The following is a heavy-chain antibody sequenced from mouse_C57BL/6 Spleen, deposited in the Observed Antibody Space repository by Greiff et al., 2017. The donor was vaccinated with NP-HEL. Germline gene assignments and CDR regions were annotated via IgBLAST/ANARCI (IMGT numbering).Heavy chain of an antibody. V-gene: IGHV5-6*01. J-gene: IGHJ2*01. CDR1: GFTFSSYG. Sequence: VQLKESGEDLVKPGGSLKLSCAASGFTFSSYGMSWVRQTPDKRLEWVATISSGGSYTYYPDSVKGRFTISRDNAKNTLYLQMSSLKSEDTAMYYCARPFTGVVADYFDYWGQGTTLTVSS. CDR2: ISSGGSYT. D-gene: IGHD1-1*01. CDR3: ARPFTGVVADYFDY.